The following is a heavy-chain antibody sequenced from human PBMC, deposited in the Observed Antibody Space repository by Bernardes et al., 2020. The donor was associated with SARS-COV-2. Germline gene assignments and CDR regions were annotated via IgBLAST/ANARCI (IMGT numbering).Heavy chain of an antibody. CDR2: INHSGST. V-gene: IGHV4-34*01. J-gene: IGHJ5*02. CDR1: GGSFSGYY. D-gene: IGHD3-3*01. CDR3: ASHLIFWRPWFDP. Sequence: SETLSLTCAVYGGSFSGYYWSWIRQPPGKGLEWIGEINHSGSTNYNPSLKSRVTISVDTSKNQFSLKLSSVTAADTAVYYCASHLIFWRPWFDPWGQGTLVTVSS.